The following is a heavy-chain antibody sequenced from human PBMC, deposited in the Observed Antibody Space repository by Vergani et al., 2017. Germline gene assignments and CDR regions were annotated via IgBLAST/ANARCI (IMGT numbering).Heavy chain of an antibody. V-gene: IGHV3-72*01. Sequence: EVQLEESGGGLVLPGRSLRLSCVASGFIFSDHYMDWVRQAPGKGLEWVGRIRNKANDYTTQYAASVKGRFTISRDDSKSYLYLQMNSLQTEDTALYYCVRVKGSNWNDHLYDIWGQGTLVTVSS. CDR2: IRNKANDYTT. D-gene: IGHD1-1*01. J-gene: IGHJ3*02. CDR3: VRVKGSNWNDHLYDI. CDR1: GFIFSDHY.